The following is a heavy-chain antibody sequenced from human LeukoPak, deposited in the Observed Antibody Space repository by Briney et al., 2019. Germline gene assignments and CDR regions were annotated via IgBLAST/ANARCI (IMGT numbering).Heavy chain of an antibody. CDR2: ISGSGGST. D-gene: IGHD3-3*01. Sequence: GGSLRLSCAASGFTFSSYGMSWVRQAPGKGLEWVSAISGSGGSTYYADSVKGRFTISRDNSKNTLYLQMNSLRAEDTAVYYCAKALIYYDFWSGYYNPDYYYYMDVWGKGTTVTVSS. J-gene: IGHJ6*03. CDR3: AKALIYYDFWSGYYNPDYYYYMDV. V-gene: IGHV3-23*01. CDR1: GFTFSSYG.